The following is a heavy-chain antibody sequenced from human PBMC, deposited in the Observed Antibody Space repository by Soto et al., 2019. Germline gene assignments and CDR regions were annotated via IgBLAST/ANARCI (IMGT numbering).Heavy chain of an antibody. CDR2: IYYSGST. Sequence: SETLSLTCTVSGGSISSGGYYWSWIRQHPGKGLEWIGYIYYSGSTYYNPSLKSRVTISVDTSKNQFSLKLSSVTAADTAVYYCARDKLYDYGDYDYYYYYMDVWGKGTTVTVSS. D-gene: IGHD4-17*01. J-gene: IGHJ6*03. CDR1: GGSISSGGYY. CDR3: ARDKLYDYGDYDYYYYYMDV. V-gene: IGHV4-31*03.